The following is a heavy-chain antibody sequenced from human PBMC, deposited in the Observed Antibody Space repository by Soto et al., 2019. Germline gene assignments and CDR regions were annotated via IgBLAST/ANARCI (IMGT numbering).Heavy chain of an antibody. CDR3: ARVQRYDFWSGYYSYYGMDV. D-gene: IGHD3-3*01. CDR2: IIPIFGTA. Sequence: SVKVSCKASGGTFSSYAISWVRQAPGQGREWMGGIIPIFGTANYAQKFQGRVTITADESTSTAYMELSSLRSEDTAVYYCARVQRYDFWSGYYSYYGMDVWGQGXTVTVSS. CDR1: GGTFSSYA. V-gene: IGHV1-69*13. J-gene: IGHJ6*02.